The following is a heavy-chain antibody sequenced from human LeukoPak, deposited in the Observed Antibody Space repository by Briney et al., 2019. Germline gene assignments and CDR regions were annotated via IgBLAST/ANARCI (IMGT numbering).Heavy chain of an antibody. Sequence: ASVKVSCKASGYTFTDYYMHWVRQAPGQGLEWMGRINPNSGGTNYAQKFQGRVTMTRDTSISKAYMELSRLKSDDTAVYYCARGRGGTLNDYWGQGTLVTVSS. CDR3: ARGRGGTLNDY. J-gene: IGHJ4*02. CDR1: GYTFTDYY. CDR2: INPNSGGT. D-gene: IGHD1-1*01. V-gene: IGHV1-2*06.